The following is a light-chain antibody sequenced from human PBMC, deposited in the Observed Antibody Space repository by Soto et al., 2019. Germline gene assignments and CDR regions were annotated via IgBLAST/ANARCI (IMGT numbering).Light chain of an antibody. CDR1: QTVSGAY. CDR3: QQYGSSPPWT. V-gene: IGKV3-20*01. Sequence: EIVLTQSPVTLSLSPGERATLSCRASQTVSGAYLAWYRQKPGQAPRLLIYDVSRRATGIPDRFSGSGSGTDFTLTVSRLEPEDFAVYYCQQYGSSPPWTFGQGTKVDIK. J-gene: IGKJ1*01. CDR2: DVS.